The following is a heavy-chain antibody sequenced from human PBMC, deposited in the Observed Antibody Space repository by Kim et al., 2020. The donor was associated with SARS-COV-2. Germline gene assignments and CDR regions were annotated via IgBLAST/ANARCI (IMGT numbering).Heavy chain of an antibody. CDR2: IKQDGSEK. D-gene: IGHD2-2*01. Sequence: GGSLRLSCAASGFTFSSYWMSWVRQAPGKGLEWVANIKQDGSEKYYVDSVKGRFTISRDNAKNSLYLQMNSLRAEDTAVYYCARDIVVVPAAVRGYSCGGRYYGGMDVWGQGTTVTVSS. J-gene: IGHJ6*02. V-gene: IGHV3-7*03. CDR1: GFTFSSYW. CDR3: ARDIVVVPAAVRGYSCGGRYYGGMDV.